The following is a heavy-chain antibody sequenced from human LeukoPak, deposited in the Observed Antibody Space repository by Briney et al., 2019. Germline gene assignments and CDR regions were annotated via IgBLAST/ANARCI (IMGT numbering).Heavy chain of an antibody. Sequence: PGGSLRLSCAASGFTFSSYSMNWVRQAPGKGLEWISLISGSSSTIYYADSVKGRFTISRDDAKNSQYLQMNSLRAEDTAVYYCARPGGVGGGWWYFDLWGRGTLVTVSS. D-gene: IGHD2-8*02. CDR2: ISGSSSTI. CDR1: GFTFSSYS. CDR3: ARPGGVGGGWWYFDL. J-gene: IGHJ2*01. V-gene: IGHV3-48*04.